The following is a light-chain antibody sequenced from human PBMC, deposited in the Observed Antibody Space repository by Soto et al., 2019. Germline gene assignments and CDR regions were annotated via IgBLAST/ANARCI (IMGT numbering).Light chain of an antibody. J-gene: IGKJ4*01. Sequence: EIVLTQSPATLSLSPGEGATLSCRASQSVSTYLAWYQQRPGQAPRLLIYDASNRATGIPARFSGSGSGTDFTLTISSLEPEDFALYFCQQRHSWPLTFGGGAKVDI. CDR3: QQRHSWPLT. CDR1: QSVSTY. CDR2: DAS. V-gene: IGKV3-11*01.